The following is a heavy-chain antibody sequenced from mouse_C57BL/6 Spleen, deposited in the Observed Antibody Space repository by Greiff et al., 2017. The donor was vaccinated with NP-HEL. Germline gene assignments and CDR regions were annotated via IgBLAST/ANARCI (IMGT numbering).Heavy chain of an antibody. CDR2: ISYSGST. V-gene: IGHV3-1*01. CDR3: ARGVDYDGDAMDY. CDR1: GYSITSGYD. D-gene: IGHD2-4*01. Sequence: VQLKESGPSMVKPSQSLSLTCTVTGYSITSGYDWHWIRHFPGNKLEWMGYISYSGSTNYNPSLKSRISITHDTSKNHFFLKLNSVTTEDTATYYCARGVDYDGDAMDYWGQGTSVTVSS. J-gene: IGHJ4*01.